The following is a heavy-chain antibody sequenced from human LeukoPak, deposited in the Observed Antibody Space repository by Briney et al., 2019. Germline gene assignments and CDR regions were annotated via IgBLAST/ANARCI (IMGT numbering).Heavy chain of an antibody. D-gene: IGHD3-10*01. V-gene: IGHV1-69*01. Sequence: SVKVSCKASGGTFSSYAISWVRQAPGQGLEWMAGFIPIIGTPNYAQKFQGRVTITADESTSTAYMELSSLRSEDTAVYYCARSHYCGSGSILYYFPYWGQGTLVTVSS. CDR1: GGTFSSYA. CDR2: FIPIIGTP. J-gene: IGHJ4*02. CDR3: ARSHYCGSGSILYYFPY.